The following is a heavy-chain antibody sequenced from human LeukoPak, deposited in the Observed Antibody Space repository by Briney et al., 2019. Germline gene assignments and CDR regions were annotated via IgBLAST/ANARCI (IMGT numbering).Heavy chain of an antibody. J-gene: IGHJ6*02. CDR3: ALGADHAFMDV. CDR1: GITVSSNY. Sequence: PGGSLRLSCAASGITVSSNYMSWVRQAPGKGLEWVSIIYSGGSTYYADSVKGRFTISRDNSKNTVYGQMKSLRAEDTAVYYCALGADHAFMDVWGQGTTVTASS. CDR2: IYSGGST. D-gene: IGHD4/OR15-4a*01. V-gene: IGHV3-66*01.